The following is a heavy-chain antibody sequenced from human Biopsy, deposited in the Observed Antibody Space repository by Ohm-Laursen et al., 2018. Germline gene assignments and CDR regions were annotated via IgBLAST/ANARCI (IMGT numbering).Heavy chain of an antibody. Sequence: SSVKVSCKTFGGTLSKYAMSWVRQAPGQGLKWLGVIIAPSGTTNNAQRFQGRLSITADESATSVCMELSSLTSEDTAVYYCARTGTYYHDSSLYYFYGLDLWGQGSTVTVFS. CDR1: GGTLSKYA. V-gene: IGHV1-69*01. D-gene: IGHD3-22*01. CDR3: ARTGTYYHDSSLYYFYGLDL. J-gene: IGHJ6*02. CDR2: IIAPSGTT.